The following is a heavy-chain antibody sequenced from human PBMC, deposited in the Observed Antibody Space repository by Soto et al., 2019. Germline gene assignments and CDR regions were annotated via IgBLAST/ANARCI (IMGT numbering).Heavy chain of an antibody. CDR2: MNPNSGNT. CDR1: GYTFTSYD. V-gene: IGHV1-8*01. Sequence: QVQLVQSGAEVKKPGASVKVSCKASGYTFTSYDINWVRQATGQGLEWMGWMNPNSGNTGYAQKFQGRVTMTRSTSISTAYMELSSLRSEDTAVYYCACPGYDYYGMDVWGQGTTVTVSS. CDR3: ACPGYDYYGMDV. J-gene: IGHJ6*02.